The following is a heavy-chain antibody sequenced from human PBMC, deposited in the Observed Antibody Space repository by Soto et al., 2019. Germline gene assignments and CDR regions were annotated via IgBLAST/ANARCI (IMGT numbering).Heavy chain of an antibody. CDR2: IYYSGST. J-gene: IGHJ4*02. V-gene: IGHV4-59*01. CDR1: GGSIRSYY. D-gene: IGHD3-22*01. Sequence: PSETLSLTCTVSGGSIRSYYWSWIRQPPGKGLEWIGYIYYSGSTNYNPSLKSRVTISVDTSKNQFSLKLSSVTAADTAVYYCAREGPYDGNRYYYFWGQGTLVTVSS. CDR3: AREGPYDGNRYYYF.